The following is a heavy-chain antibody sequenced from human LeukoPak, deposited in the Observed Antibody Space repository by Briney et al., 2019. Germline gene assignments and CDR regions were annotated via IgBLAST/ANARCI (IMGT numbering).Heavy chain of an antibody. CDR1: GGSFSGYY. D-gene: IGHD3-10*01. CDR2: INHSGST. Sequence: SETLSLTCAVYGGSFSGYYWSWIRQPPGKGLEWIGEINHSGSTNYNPTLKSRVTISVDTSKNQFSLKLSSETDTDTAVYYCARISYGSGSYYLDYWGQGTLVTVSS. J-gene: IGHJ4*02. V-gene: IGHV4-34*01. CDR3: ARISYGSGSYYLDY.